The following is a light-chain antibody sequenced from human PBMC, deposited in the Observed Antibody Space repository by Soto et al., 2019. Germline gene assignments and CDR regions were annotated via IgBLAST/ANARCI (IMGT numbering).Light chain of an antibody. V-gene: IGKV1-27*01. CDR1: QGISNN. J-gene: IGKJ1*01. CDR2: GAS. Sequence: DIQMTQSPSSLSASVGNRVTITCRASQGISNNLAWYQQKPGKVPRLLIYGASTLQSGVPSRFSGSGSGRDFTLTISSLQPEDVATYYCQQYDSVPLTFGQGTKVEFK. CDR3: QQYDSVPLT.